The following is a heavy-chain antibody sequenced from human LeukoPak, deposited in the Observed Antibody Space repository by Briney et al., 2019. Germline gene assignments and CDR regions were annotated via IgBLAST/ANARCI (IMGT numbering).Heavy chain of an antibody. CDR3: ARDEAADYYDSSGAADAFDI. D-gene: IGHD3-22*01. J-gene: IGHJ3*02. V-gene: IGHV1-18*01. CDR2: ISAYNGNT. Sequence: ASVKVSCKASGYTFTSYGISWVRQAPGQGLEGMGWISAYNGNTNYAQKLQGRVTMTTDTSTSTAYMELRSLRADDTAVYYCARDEAADYYDSSGAADAFDIWGQGTMVTVSS. CDR1: GYTFTSYG.